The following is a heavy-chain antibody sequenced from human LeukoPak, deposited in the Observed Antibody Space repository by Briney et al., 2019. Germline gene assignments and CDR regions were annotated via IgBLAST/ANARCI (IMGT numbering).Heavy chain of an antibody. CDR3: ARVYSSGWYYFDY. CDR2: INAGNGNT. J-gene: IGHJ4*02. CDR1: GYTFTSYA. Sequence: APLRLSSKASGYTFTSYAIHCVRQAPGQRLEWMGWINAGNGNTKYSQRFQGRVTITRDTSASTAYMELSSLRSEDTAVYYCARVYSSGWYYFDYWGQGTLVTVSS. V-gene: IGHV1-3*01. D-gene: IGHD6-19*01.